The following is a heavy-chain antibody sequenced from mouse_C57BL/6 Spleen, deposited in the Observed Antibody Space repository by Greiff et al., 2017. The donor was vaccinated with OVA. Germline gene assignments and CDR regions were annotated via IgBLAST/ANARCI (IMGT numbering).Heavy chain of an antibody. V-gene: IGHV1-18*01. Sequence: VQLQQSGPELVKPGASVKIPCKASGYTFTDYNMDWVKQSHGKSLEWIGDINPNNGGTIYNQKFKGKATLTVDKSSSTAYMELRSLTSEDTAVYDCARAILTTGGYFDVWGTGTTVTVSS. CDR3: ARAILTTGGYFDV. J-gene: IGHJ1*03. CDR1: GYTFTDYN. CDR2: INPNNGGT. D-gene: IGHD1-1*01.